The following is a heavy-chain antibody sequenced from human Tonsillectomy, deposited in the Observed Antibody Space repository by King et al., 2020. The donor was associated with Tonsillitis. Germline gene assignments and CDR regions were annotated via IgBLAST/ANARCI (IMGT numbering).Heavy chain of an antibody. CDR1: GDSIRSYY. V-gene: IGHV4-59*01. D-gene: IGHD6-6*01. CDR2: LYFSGST. J-gene: IGHJ4*02. CDR3: ARAIAVRPGYYFDD. Sequence: VQLQESGPGLVKASETLSLTCNVSGDSIRSYYWSWIRQPPGKRLEWLGYLYFSGSTNYNPSLKSRVTMSLDMSKNQFSLKLSSVTAADTAVYYCARAIAVRPGYYFDDWGQGTLVTVSS.